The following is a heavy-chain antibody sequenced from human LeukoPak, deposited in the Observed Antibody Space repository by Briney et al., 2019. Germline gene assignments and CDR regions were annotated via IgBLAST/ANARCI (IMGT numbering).Heavy chain of an antibody. CDR3: ARESRASYFDY. V-gene: IGHV3-30-3*01. J-gene: IGHJ4*02. CDR1: GFTFSSYA. Sequence: PGRSLRLSCAASGFTFSSYAMHWVRQAPGKGLEWVAVISYDGSNKYYADSVKGRFTISRDNSKNTLYLQMNSLRAEDTAVYYCARESRASYFDYWGQGTLVTVSS. D-gene: IGHD1-26*01. CDR2: ISYDGSNK.